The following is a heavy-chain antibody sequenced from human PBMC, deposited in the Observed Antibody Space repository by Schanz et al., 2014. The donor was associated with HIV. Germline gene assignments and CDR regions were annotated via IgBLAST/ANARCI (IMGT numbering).Heavy chain of an antibody. CDR2: ISSSSSDK. D-gene: IGHD1-1*01. V-gene: IGHV3-21*01. Sequence: VQLVESGGGVVQPGRSLRLSCAASGFTFSSYSMNWVRQAPGKGLEWVSSISSSSSDKYYADSVKGRFTISRDNAKKSLYLQMNSLRAEDTAVYYCARGPRYAYWGQGNLVTVSS. J-gene: IGHJ4*02. CDR1: GFTFSSYS. CDR3: ARGPRYAY.